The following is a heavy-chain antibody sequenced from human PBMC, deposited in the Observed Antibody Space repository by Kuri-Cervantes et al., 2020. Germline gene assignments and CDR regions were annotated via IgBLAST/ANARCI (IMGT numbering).Heavy chain of an antibody. CDR2: IYSCGST. CDR1: GFTVSSNY. CDR3: AKDQGTGDVLPSD. V-gene: IGHV3-66*03. D-gene: IGHD7-27*01. J-gene: IGHJ4*02. Sequence: GGSLRLSCAASGFTVSSNYMFWVRQAPGKGLEWVSLIYSCGSTYYADSLKGRFTISRDKSKNTLYLLMNCLRAEDTAVYYCAKDQGTGDVLPSDWGQGTLVTVSS.